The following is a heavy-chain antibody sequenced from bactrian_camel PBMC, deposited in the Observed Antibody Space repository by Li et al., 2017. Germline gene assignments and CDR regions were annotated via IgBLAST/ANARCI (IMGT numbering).Heavy chain of an antibody. J-gene: IGHJ6*01. CDR3: ATDMGLELVDFGS. CDR2: IGKAGSNP. D-gene: IGHD3*01. V-gene: IGHV3-2*01. Sequence: QVQLVESGGGSVQAGGSLRLSCVVTGHTRGSNCIGWFRQAPGKGLEWVSSIGKAGSNPYYAHSVKGRFTISRDNAKNTVYLQMNSLKSEDTGLYYCATDMGLELVDFGSWGPGTQVTVS. CDR1: GHTRGSNC.